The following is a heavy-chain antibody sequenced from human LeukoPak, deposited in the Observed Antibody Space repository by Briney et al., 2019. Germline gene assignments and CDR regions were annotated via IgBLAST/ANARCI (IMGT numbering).Heavy chain of an antibody. CDR3: AKDYYYGSGSYTAFDI. CDR2: ISWNSGSI. D-gene: IGHD3-10*01. J-gene: IGHJ3*02. V-gene: IGHV3-9*01. Sequence: PGGSLRLSCAASGFTFDDYAMHWVRQAPGKGLEWVSAISWNSGSIGYADSVKGRFTISRDNAKNSLYLQMNSLRAEDTALYYCAKDYYYGSGSYTAFDIWGQGTMVTVSS. CDR1: GFTFDDYA.